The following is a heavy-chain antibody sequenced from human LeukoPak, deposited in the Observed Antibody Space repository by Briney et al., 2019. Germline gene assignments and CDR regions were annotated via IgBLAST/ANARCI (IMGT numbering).Heavy chain of an antibody. V-gene: IGHV1-69*04. CDR1: GGTSNSHA. D-gene: IGHD3-22*01. Sequence: ASVKVSCKASGGTSNSHAISWVRQAPGQGLEWTGRIISNLGTTNRAQKFQDRVTLTADKSTNTAYMELTGLTSDDTAIYYCATTNDGGGYQWGDFFDYWGQGTLVTVSS. J-gene: IGHJ4*02. CDR2: IISNLGTT. CDR3: ATTNDGGGYQWGDFFDY.